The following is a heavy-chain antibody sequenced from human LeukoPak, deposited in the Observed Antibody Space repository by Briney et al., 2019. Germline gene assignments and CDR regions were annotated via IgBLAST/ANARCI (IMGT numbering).Heavy chain of an antibody. J-gene: IGHJ6*03. D-gene: IGHD1-26*01. CDR1: GLSFSSFA. CDR3: AKVGWEPYMDV. Sequence: GGSLRLSCAASGLSFSSFAMSWVRQAPGKGLEWVSAISGSGGSTYYADSVKGRFTISRDNSKNTLYLQMNSLRAENTAVYYCAKVGWEPYMDVWGKGTTVTVSS. V-gene: IGHV3-23*01. CDR2: ISGSGGST.